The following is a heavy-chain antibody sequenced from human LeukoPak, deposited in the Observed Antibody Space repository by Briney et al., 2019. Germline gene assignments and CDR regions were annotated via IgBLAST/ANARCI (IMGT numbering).Heavy chain of an antibody. Sequence: GESLQISCKGSGYSFTTNWIGWVRQMPGKGLEWLGVIYVEDSDTRYSPSFQGQVTISADKSISTAYLQWSSLKASDTAMYYCARGMSGRYLGLLDYWGQGTLVTVSS. V-gene: IGHV5-51*01. J-gene: IGHJ4*02. CDR1: GYSFTTNW. CDR3: ARGMSGRYLGLLDY. CDR2: IYVEDSDT. D-gene: IGHD1-26*01.